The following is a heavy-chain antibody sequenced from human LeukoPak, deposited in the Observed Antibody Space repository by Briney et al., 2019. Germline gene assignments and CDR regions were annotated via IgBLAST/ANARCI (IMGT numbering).Heavy chain of an antibody. CDR2: LYSGSRT. CDR1: GFTVSSKG. V-gene: IGHV3-53*01. J-gene: IGHJ6*02. CDR3: ASLYSYGMDV. D-gene: IGHD2-2*02. Sequence: GESLRLSCAASGFTVSSKGMNWVRQAPGKGLEWVSVLYSGSRTYYADSVKGRFTISRDNSKNTLYLQMNSLRAEDTAVYYCASLYSYGMDVWGQGTTVTVSS.